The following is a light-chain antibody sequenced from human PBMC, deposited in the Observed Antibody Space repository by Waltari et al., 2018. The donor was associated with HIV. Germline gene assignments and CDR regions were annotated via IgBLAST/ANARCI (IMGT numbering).Light chain of an antibody. V-gene: IGLV2-8*01. CDR3: SSYAGVSNFV. CDR2: DVN. CDR1: SDDVGRYDY. Sequence: QSALTQPPSASGSAGQSVTISCTGGSDDVGRYDYVSWYQQHPGTAPKVIIYDVNERPSGVPDRFSGFQSCNPASLTVSCLQAEDEADYYCSSYAGVSNFVFGTGTKVTVV. J-gene: IGLJ1*01.